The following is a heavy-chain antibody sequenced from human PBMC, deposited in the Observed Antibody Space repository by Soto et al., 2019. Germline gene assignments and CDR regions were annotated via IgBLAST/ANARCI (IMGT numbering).Heavy chain of an antibody. J-gene: IGHJ4*02. CDR2: ISAYNGNT. Sequence: GASVKVSCKASGYAFTSYGISWVRQAPGQGLEWMGWISAYNGNTNYAQKLQGRVTMTTHTSTSTAYMELRSLRSDDTAVYYCARDGFIVVNRSFDYWGQGTLVTVSS. V-gene: IGHV1-18*01. CDR1: GYAFTSYG. CDR3: ARDGFIVVNRSFDY. D-gene: IGHD2-21*01.